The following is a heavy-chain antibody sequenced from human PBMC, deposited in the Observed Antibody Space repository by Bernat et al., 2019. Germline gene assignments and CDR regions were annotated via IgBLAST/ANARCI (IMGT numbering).Heavy chain of an antibody. Sequence: QVQLQESGPGLVKPSQTLSLTCTVSGGSISSGGYYWSWIRQHPGKGLEWIGYIYYSGSTYYNPSLKSRVTISVDTSKNQFSLKLSSVTAADTAVYYCARRHRITIFGVASNWFDPWGQGTLVTVSS. V-gene: IGHV4-31*03. J-gene: IGHJ5*02. CDR2: IYYSGST. CDR1: GGSISSGGYY. D-gene: IGHD3-3*01. CDR3: ARRHRITIFGVASNWFDP.